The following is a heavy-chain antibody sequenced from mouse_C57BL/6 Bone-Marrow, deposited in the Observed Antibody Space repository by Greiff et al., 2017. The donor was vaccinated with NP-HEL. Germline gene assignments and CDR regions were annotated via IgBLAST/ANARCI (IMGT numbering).Heavy chain of an antibody. CDR2: INPNNGGT. J-gene: IGHJ3*01. V-gene: IGHV1-26*01. D-gene: IGHD3-2*02. CDR1: GYTFTDYY. CDR3: ARGEGEGSGVFAY. Sequence: EVQLQQSGPELVKPGASVKISCKASGYTFTDYYMNWVKQSHGKSLEWIGDINPNNGGTSYNQKFKGKATLTVDKSSSTAYMELRSLKSEDSAVYYCARGEGEGSGVFAYWGQGTLVTVSA.